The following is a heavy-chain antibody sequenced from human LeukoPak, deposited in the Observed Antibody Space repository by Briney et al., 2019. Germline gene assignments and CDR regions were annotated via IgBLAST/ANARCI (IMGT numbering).Heavy chain of an antibody. CDR2: IYYSGST. Sequence: SETLSLTCTVSGYSISSGYYWGWIRQPPGKGLEWIGYIYYSGSTNYNPSLKSRVTISVDTSKNQFSLKLSSVTAADTAVYYCARAPYCSGGSCYYYYYMDVWGKGTTVTVSS. J-gene: IGHJ6*03. CDR1: GYSISSGYY. CDR3: ARAPYCSGGSCYYYYYMDV. V-gene: IGHV4-38-2*02. D-gene: IGHD2-15*01.